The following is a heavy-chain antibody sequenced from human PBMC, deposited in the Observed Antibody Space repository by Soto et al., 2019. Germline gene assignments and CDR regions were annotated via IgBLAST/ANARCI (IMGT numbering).Heavy chain of an antibody. CDR1: GFTFSNYA. Sequence: EVQLLESGGGLVQPGGSLRLSCAASGFTFSNYAMTWVRQAPGEGLEWVSVITNSGDDTLHADSVKGRFTISRDNSKNTLYLQMNSLRAEDTAIYYCAKASGERYPGSRVFDFCGQGTRVTVSS. J-gene: IGHJ4*02. D-gene: IGHD3-10*01. CDR3: AKASGERYPGSRVFDF. V-gene: IGHV3-23*01. CDR2: ITNSGDDT.